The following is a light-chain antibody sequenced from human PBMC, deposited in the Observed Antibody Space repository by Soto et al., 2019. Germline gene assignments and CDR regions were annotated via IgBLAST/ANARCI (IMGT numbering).Light chain of an antibody. CDR3: QQYGSSSYT. J-gene: IGKJ2*01. CDR1: QSVSSNY. CDR2: GAS. V-gene: IGKV3-20*01. Sequence: DIVLTQSPDTLSLSPGERATLSCRASQSVSSNYLAWYQQKPGQAPRLLTYGASTRATGIPDRFSGSGSGTDFTLTISRLEPEDFAVYYCQQYGSSSYTFGQGTRLEIK.